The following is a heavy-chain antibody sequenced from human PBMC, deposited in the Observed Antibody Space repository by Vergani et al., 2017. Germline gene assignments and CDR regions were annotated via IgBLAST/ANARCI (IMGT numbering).Heavy chain of an antibody. D-gene: IGHD6-6*01. V-gene: IGHV3-9*02. Sequence: EVQLEESGGGLVLPGRSLRLSCVASGFTSAGYAMHWARQAPGKGLEWVSGISWNSNSIGYADSVKGRFTISRDNAKNSLYLQMNSLRAEDTALYYCAKDLGTSSGGGWFDPLGQGTLVTVSS. J-gene: IGHJ5*02. CDR1: GFTSAGYA. CDR3: AKDLGTSSGGGWFDP. CDR2: ISWNSNSI.